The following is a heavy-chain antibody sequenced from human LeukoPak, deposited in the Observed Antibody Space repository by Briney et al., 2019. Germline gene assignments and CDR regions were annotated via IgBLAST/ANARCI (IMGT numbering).Heavy chain of an antibody. CDR1: GGSISSYY. CDR2: IYYSGRT. V-gene: IGHV4-59*01. Sequence: PSETLSLTCTVSGGSISSYYWNWIRQPPGKGLEWIGYIYYSGRTNYNPSLKSRVTISVDTSKNQFSLKLSSVTAADTAVYYCAGRLWRRDGYNLSAFDIWGQGTMVTVSS. J-gene: IGHJ3*02. D-gene: IGHD5-24*01. CDR3: AGRLWRRDGYNLSAFDI.